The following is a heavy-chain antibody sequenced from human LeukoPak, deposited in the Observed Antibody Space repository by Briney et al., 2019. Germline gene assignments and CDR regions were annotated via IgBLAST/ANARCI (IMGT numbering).Heavy chain of an antibody. CDR1: GFTFSDYY. D-gene: IGHD3-22*01. J-gene: IGHJ4*02. CDR2: IKSKTDGGTT. V-gene: IGHV3-15*01. CDR3: ARDRVGSGSPPPLLPLDQ. Sequence: GGSLRLSCAASGFTFSDYYMSWVRQAPGKGLEWVGRIKSKTDGGTTDYAAPVKGRFTISRDNAKNSLYLQMNSLRAEDTAVYYCARDRVGSGSPPPLLPLDQWGQGTLVTVSS.